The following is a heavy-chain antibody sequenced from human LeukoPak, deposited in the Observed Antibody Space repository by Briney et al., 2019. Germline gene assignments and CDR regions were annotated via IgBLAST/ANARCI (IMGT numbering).Heavy chain of an antibody. V-gene: IGHV1-46*01. CDR3: ARNRGSSSWLPNWFDP. CDR2: INASGGST. Sequence: SVKVSYKASVYTLTSYYMHWVRQAPGQGLEWMGRINASGGSTSYAQKFQGRVTMTRDMSTSTVYMELSSLRSEDTAVYYCARNRGSSSWLPNWFDPWGQGTLVAVSS. CDR1: VYTLTSYY. J-gene: IGHJ5*02. D-gene: IGHD6-13*01.